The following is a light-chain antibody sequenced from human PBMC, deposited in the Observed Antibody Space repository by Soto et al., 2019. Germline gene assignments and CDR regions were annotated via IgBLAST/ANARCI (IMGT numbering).Light chain of an antibody. J-gene: IGKJ4*01. CDR2: DAS. V-gene: IGKV1-33*01. Sequence: DIQMTQSPSSLSASVGDRVTITCQARQDISNFLNWYQQKPGKAPKLLIYDASTLETGVPSRFSGSGSGTHFTFTISSLQPEDIATYYCQQYGNLPLAFGGGTKVESK. CDR1: QDISNF. CDR3: QQYGNLPLA.